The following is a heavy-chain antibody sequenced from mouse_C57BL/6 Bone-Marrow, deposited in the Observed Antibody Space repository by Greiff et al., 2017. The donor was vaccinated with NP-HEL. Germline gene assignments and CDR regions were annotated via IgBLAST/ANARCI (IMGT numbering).Heavy chain of an antibody. Sequence: QVQLQQPGAELVKPGASVKLSCKASGYTFTSYWMHWVKQRPGQGLEWIGMIHPNSGSTNYNEKFKSKATLTVDKSTSTAYMQLSSLTSKDSAVYYCAKLGGYFDYWGQGTTLTVSS. CDR1: GYTFTSYW. CDR2: IHPNSGST. V-gene: IGHV1-64*01. CDR3: AKLGGYFDY. J-gene: IGHJ2*01. D-gene: IGHD4-1*01.